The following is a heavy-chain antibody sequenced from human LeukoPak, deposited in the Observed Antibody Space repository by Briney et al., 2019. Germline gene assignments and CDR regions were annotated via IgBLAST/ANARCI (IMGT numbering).Heavy chain of an antibody. J-gene: IGHJ4*02. CDR2: IYLGGSS. CDR1: GGSITSGDYC. Sequence: SETLSLTCTVSGGSITSGDYCWSWLRQPAGKGLEWIGRIYLGGSSSYNPSLKSRVTISVDTSKNQFSLKLSSVTAADTAVYYCAKGYCRGNSCYDDRGAFDYWGQGTLVTVSS. CDR3: AKGYCRGNSCYDDRGAFDY. V-gene: IGHV4-61*02. D-gene: IGHD2-2*01.